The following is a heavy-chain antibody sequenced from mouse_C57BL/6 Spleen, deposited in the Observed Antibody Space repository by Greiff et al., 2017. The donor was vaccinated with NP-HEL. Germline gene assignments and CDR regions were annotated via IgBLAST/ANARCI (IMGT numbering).Heavy chain of an antibody. CDR1: GYTFTDHT. D-gene: IGHD2-4*01. Sequence: VMLQQSDAELVKPGASVKISCKVSGYTFTDHTIHWMKQRPEQGLEWIGYIYPRDGSTKYNEKFKGKATLTADKSSSTAYMQLNSLTSEDSAVYFCARWDEYDGYYFDYWGQGTTLTVSS. J-gene: IGHJ2*01. CDR2: IYPRDGST. CDR3: ARWDEYDGYYFDY. V-gene: IGHV1-78*01.